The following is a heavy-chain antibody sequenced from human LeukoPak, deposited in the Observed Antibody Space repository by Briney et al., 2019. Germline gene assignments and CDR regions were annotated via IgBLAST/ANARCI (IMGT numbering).Heavy chain of an antibody. J-gene: IGHJ3*02. D-gene: IGHD2-2*02. Sequence: ASVKVSCKASGGTFSSYAISWVRQAPGQGLEWMGGIIPIFGTANYAQKFQGRVTITTDESTSTAHLELSSLRSEDTAVYYCARGHCSSTSCYIHDAFDIWGQGTMVTVSS. CDR1: GGTFSSYA. V-gene: IGHV1-69*05. CDR2: IIPIFGTA. CDR3: ARGHCSSTSCYIHDAFDI.